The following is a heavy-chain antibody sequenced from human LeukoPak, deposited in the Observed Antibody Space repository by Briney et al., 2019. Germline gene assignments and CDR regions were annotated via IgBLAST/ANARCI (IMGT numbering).Heavy chain of an antibody. D-gene: IGHD2-15*01. CDR1: GFTFSTYA. CDR2: ISFDGTNE. V-gene: IGHV3-30-3*01. J-gene: IGHJ4*02. CDR3: ARRGSGGSWLYYFDY. Sequence: GGSLRLSCAASGFTFSTYAMHWVRQAPGKGLEWVAVISFDGTNEYYADSVEGRLTISKDNSRSTVYLQMNSLRPEDTAVYYCARRGSGGSWLYYFDYWGQGTLVTVSS.